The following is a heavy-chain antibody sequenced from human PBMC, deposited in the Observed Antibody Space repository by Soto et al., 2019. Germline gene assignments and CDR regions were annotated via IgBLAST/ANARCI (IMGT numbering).Heavy chain of an antibody. Sequence: QVHLVQSGAEVKKPGASVKVSCQASGYAFTTYGITWVRQAPGQGLEWMGWISAHNGNTNYAQKLQGRVTVTRDTSTSTAYMALRSLRAGDTAVDYCARGRYGDYWGQGALVTVSS. D-gene: IGHD1-1*01. CDR3: ARGRYGDY. CDR2: ISAHNGNT. J-gene: IGHJ4*02. V-gene: IGHV1-18*01. CDR1: GYAFTTYG.